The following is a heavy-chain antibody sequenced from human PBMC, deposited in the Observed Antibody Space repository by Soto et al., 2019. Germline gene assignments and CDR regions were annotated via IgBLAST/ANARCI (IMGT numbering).Heavy chain of an antibody. V-gene: IGHV3-48*03. CDR2: ISLGGSTI. J-gene: IGHJ4*02. Sequence: EVQLVESGGGLVQPGGSLRLSCAASGFAFSNYEMNWVRQAQGKGRGWVSYISLGGSTIYYADSVKGRFTISRDDAKNSLYLQMNSLRADDTAVYYCARESFSASPNFFDYWGQGTLVTVSS. CDR3: ARESFSASPNFFDY. CDR1: GFAFSNYE. D-gene: IGHD3-3*02.